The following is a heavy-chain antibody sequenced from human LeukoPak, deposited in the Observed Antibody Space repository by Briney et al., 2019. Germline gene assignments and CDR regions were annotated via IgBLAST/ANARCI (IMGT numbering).Heavy chain of an antibody. J-gene: IGHJ4*02. CDR3: ARHPPGAVAGTPFDY. V-gene: IGHV4-39*01. CDR2: IYYSGST. D-gene: IGHD6-19*01. CDR1: GGSISSSSYY. Sequence: SETLSLTCTVSGGSISSSSYYWGWIRQPPGKGLEWIGSIYYSGSTYYNPSLKSRVTISVDTSKNQFSLKLSSVTAADTAVYYCARHPPGAVAGTPFDYWGQGTLVTVSS.